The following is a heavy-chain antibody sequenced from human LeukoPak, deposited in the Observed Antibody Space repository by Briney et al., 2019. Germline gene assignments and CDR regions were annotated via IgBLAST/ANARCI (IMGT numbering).Heavy chain of an antibody. Sequence: GGSLRLSCVTSGFMFSTYALSWVRQAPGKGLEWASSISGSGGSTYHADSAKGRFTISRDSSKNTLYLQMNSLRAEDTAIYYCARVIRTAPGKGYFDYWGLGALVTVSS. CDR2: ISGSGGST. CDR1: GFMFSTYA. J-gene: IGHJ4*02. D-gene: IGHD6-13*01. V-gene: IGHV3-23*01. CDR3: ARVIRTAPGKGYFDY.